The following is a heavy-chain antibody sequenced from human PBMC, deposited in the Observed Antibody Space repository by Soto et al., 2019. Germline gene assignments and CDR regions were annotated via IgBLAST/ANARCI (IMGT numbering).Heavy chain of an antibody. D-gene: IGHD6-6*01. J-gene: IGHJ4*02. CDR1: GFTFSSYS. Sequence: GGSLRLSCAASGFTFSSYSMNWVRQAPGKGLEWVSYISSSSSTIYYADSVKGRFTISRDNAKNSLYLQMNSLRDEDTAVYYCAREPASIAARPGLFDYWGQGTLVTVSS. CDR2: ISSSSSTI. CDR3: AREPASIAARPGLFDY. V-gene: IGHV3-48*02.